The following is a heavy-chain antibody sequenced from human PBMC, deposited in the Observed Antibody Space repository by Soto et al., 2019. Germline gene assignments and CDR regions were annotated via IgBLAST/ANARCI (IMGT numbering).Heavy chain of an antibody. D-gene: IGHD3-10*01. J-gene: IGHJ5*02. Sequence: QVQLQQWGTGLLKPSETLSLTCAVYGGSFSGYYWSWIRQPPGKGLEWIGEINHSGSTNYNPSLKSRVTISVDTSKNQFSLKLSSVTAADTAVYYCAWYGSGGYEATWGQGTLVTVSS. V-gene: IGHV4-34*01. CDR3: AWYGSGGYEAT. CDR2: INHSGST. CDR1: GGSFSGYY.